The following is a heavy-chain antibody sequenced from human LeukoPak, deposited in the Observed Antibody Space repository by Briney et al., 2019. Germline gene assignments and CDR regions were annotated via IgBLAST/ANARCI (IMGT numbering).Heavy chain of an antibody. J-gene: IGHJ1*01. CDR3: ARAYSYDYHSSGYYAPKYFQH. D-gene: IGHD3-22*01. Sequence: SQTLSLTCTVSGXSISSGGYYWSWIRQHPGKGLEWIGYIYYSGSPYYNPSLKSRLTISVDTSKNQFSPQLTSVTAADTAVYYCARAYSYDYHSSGYYAPKYFQHWGQGTLVTVSS. V-gene: IGHV4-31*03. CDR2: IYYSGSP. CDR1: GXSISSGGYY.